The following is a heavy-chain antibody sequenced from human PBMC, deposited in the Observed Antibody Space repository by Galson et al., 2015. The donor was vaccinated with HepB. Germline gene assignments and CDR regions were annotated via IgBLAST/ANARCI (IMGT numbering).Heavy chain of an antibody. CDR2: INSDGTTT. D-gene: IGHD3-22*01. J-gene: IGHJ4*02. Sequence: SLRLSCAASGFTFNNYWMHWVRQPPGKGLVWVSRINSDGTTTTYADSVKGRFTISRDNAKNTLYLQMNSLRAEDTAVYYCARDKDYYDSSGHDYWGQGTLVTVSS. CDR3: ARDKDYYDSSGHDY. V-gene: IGHV3-74*01. CDR1: GFTFNNYW.